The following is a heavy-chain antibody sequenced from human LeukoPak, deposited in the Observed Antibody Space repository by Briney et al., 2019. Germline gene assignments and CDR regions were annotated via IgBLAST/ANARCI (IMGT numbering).Heavy chain of an antibody. V-gene: IGHV4-38-2*02. Sequence: SETLSLTCTVSGYSISSGYYWGWIRQPPGKGLEWIGSIYHSGSTYYNPSLKSRVTISVDTYKNQFSLKLSSVTAAETAVYYCAREGRYRYGYNEYHLYMDIWGKGTTVTVSS. D-gene: IGHD5-18*01. CDR2: IYHSGST. J-gene: IGHJ6*03. CDR1: GYSISSGYY. CDR3: AREGRYRYGYNEYHLYMDI.